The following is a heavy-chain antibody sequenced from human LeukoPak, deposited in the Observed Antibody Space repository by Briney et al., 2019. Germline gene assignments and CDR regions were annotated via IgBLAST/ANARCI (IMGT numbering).Heavy chain of an antibody. D-gene: IGHD1-1*01. J-gene: IGHJ4*02. CDR2: IKVYGDTT. CDR1: GNTFTSFH. CDR3: ARESPSTFYFDY. V-gene: IGHV1-46*01. Sequence: ASVEVSCKASGNTFTSFHIHWVRQAPGQGLEYMGIIKVYGDTTIYAQRFQGRITTTRDTSTSTVYMELSSLNSEDTAVYYCARESPSTFYFDYWGQGTLVTVSS.